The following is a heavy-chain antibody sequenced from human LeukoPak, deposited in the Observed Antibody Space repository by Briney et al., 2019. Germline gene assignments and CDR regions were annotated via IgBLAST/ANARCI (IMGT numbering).Heavy chain of an antibody. CDR1: GGSISSNKW. D-gene: IGHD3-22*01. Sequence: SGTLSLTCAVSGGSISSNKWWSWLRQAPGKGLEWLGEVVHSGSTNYNPSLKSRVTISVDKSKNQFSLRLNSVTAADTAVYYCARRDYYDNSDDNYHSFEYWGQGTLITVS. CDR3: ARRDYYDNSDDNYHSFEY. CDR2: VVHSGST. V-gene: IGHV4-4*02. J-gene: IGHJ4*02.